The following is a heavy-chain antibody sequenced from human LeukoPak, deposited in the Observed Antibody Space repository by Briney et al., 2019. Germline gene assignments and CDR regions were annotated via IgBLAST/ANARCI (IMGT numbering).Heavy chain of an antibody. CDR1: GGSISSSSYS. Sequence: PSETPSLTCTVYGGSISSSSYSWGWIRQPPGKGLEWIGSIYYSGSTYYNPSLKSRVTISVDTSKNQFSLKLSSVTAADTAVYYCARELASITIFGVVIYYFDYWGQGTLVTVSS. D-gene: IGHD3-3*01. CDR3: ARELASITIFGVVIYYFDY. V-gene: IGHV4-39*02. CDR2: IYYSGST. J-gene: IGHJ4*02.